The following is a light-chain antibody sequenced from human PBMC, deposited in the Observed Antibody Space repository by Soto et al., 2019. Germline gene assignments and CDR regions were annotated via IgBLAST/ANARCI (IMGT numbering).Light chain of an antibody. V-gene: IGKV3-15*01. Sequence: EKVMTQSPATLSVSPGERATLSCRASQSINSNLAWYQQKPGQAPRLLIYGASIRATGIPARFSGSGSGTEFTLTISNLQSEDFAVYYCQQYNFSPRTFGQGTKVEIK. J-gene: IGKJ1*01. CDR2: GAS. CDR3: QQYNFSPRT. CDR1: QSINSN.